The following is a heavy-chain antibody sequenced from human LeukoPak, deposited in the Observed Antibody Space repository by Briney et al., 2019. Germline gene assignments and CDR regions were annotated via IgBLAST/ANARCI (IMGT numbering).Heavy chain of an antibody. CDR1: GGSISSYY. J-gene: IGHJ4*02. Sequence: SETLSLTCTVSGGSISSYYWSWIRQPPGKGLEWIGYIYYSGSTNYNPSLKSRVTISVDTSKNQFSLKLSSVTAADTAVYYCARSLYYYDSSGFDYWGQGTLVTVSS. CDR3: ARSLYYYDSSGFDY. CDR2: IYYSGST. D-gene: IGHD3-22*01. V-gene: IGHV4-59*08.